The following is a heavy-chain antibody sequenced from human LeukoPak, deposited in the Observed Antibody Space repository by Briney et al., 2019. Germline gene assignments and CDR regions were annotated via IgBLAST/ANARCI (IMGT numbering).Heavy chain of an antibody. Sequence: SETLSLTCTVSGGSISSSSYYWGWIRQPPGKGLEWIGSIYYSGSTYYNPSLKSRVTISVDTSKKQFSLKLTSVTAADTAVYYCARDCSSSTCYFDHWGQGTLVTVSS. V-gene: IGHV4-39*02. CDR3: ARDCSSSTCYFDH. J-gene: IGHJ4*02. CDR2: IYYSGST. D-gene: IGHD2-2*01. CDR1: GGSISSSSYY.